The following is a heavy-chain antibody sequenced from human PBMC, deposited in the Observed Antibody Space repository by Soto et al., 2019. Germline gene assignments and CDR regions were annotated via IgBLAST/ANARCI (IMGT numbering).Heavy chain of an antibody. Sequence: SVKVSCKASGGTFSSYTISWVRQAPGQGLEWMGRIIPILGSTNYAQKFQGRVTITTDTSTSTAYMELSRLRSDDTAVYYCARALYSKSVYFDYWGQGTLVTVSS. CDR1: GGTFSSYT. D-gene: IGHD4-4*01. CDR3: ARALYSKSVYFDY. J-gene: IGHJ4*02. V-gene: IGHV1-69*02. CDR2: IIPILGST.